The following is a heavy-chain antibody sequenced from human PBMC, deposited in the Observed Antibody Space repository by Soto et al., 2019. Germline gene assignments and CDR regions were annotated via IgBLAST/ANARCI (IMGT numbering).Heavy chain of an antibody. CDR1: GDTDTNYV. V-gene: IGHV1-69*01. J-gene: IGHJ6*02. D-gene: IGHD3-16*02. CDR2: IFPKFGTT. CDR3: EAEMTFGKLSVV. Sequence: QVQLVQSGAEVKKPGSSVKVSCKASGDTDTNYVISWVRQAPGQGLEWMGGIFPKFGTTYSAQKLEDRLTITADESTSTVYMQLSSLRLDDTAVYYCEAEMTFGKLSVVWGQGTTVTVSS.